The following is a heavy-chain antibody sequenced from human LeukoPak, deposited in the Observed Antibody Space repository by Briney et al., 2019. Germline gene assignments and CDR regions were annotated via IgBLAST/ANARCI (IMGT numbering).Heavy chain of an antibody. Sequence: GGSLRLACAASGFTFSTYAMHWVRQAPGKGLEWVAVISYDGSNKYYADSVKGRFTISRDNSKNTLYLQMNTLRAEDTAVYYCAKDVSWNWFDPWGQGTLVTVSS. CDR3: AKDVSWNWFDP. V-gene: IGHV3-30*18. J-gene: IGHJ5*02. CDR1: GFTFSTYA. CDR2: ISYDGSNK.